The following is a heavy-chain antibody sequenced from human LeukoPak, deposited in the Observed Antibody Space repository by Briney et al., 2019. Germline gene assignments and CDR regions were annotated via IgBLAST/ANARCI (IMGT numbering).Heavy chain of an antibody. V-gene: IGHV6-1*01. CDR1: GDSVSSNSAA. CDR3: AGSIAAAVYYYYYGMDV. Sequence: PSQTLSLTCAISGDSVSSNSAAWNWIRQSPSRGLEWLGRTYYRSKWYNDYAVSVKSRITINPDTSKNQFSLQLNSVTPEDTAVYYCAGSIAAAVYYYYYGMDVWGQGTTVTVSS. CDR2: TYYRSKWYN. D-gene: IGHD6-13*01. J-gene: IGHJ6*02.